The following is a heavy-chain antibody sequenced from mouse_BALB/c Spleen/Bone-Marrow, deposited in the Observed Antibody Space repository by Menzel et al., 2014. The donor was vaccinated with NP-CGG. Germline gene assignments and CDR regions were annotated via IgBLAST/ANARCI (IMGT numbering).Heavy chain of an antibody. J-gene: IGHJ3*01. CDR2: IYPGNSDT. D-gene: IGHD2-4*01. V-gene: IGHV1-5*01. Sequence: ESGTVLARPGASVKMSCKASGYSFTRYWMHRVKQRPGQGLEWIGVIYPGNSDTIYNQKFKGKAKLTAVTSASTAYMELSSLTNEDSAVYYCTRSYYDYGGFPYWGQGTLVTVSA. CDR3: TRSYYDYGGFPY. CDR1: GYSFTRYW.